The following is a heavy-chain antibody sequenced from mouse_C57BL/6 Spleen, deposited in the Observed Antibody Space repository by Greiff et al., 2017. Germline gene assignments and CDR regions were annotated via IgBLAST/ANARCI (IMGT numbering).Heavy chain of an antibody. D-gene: IGHD2-2*01. CDR3: TRDQAMVTNYYAMDY. V-gene: IGHV5-9-1*02. J-gene: IGHJ4*01. CDR1: GFTFSSYA. CDR2: ISSGGDYI. Sequence: EVKLQESGEGLVKPGGSLKLSCAASGFTFSSYAMSWVRQTPEKRLEWVAYISSGGDYIYYADTVKGRFTISRDNARNTLYLQMSSLKSEDTAMYYCTRDQAMVTNYYAMDYWGQGTSVTVSS.